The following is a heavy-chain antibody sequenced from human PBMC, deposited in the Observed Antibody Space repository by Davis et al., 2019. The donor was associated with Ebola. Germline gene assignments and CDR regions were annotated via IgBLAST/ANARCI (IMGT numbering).Heavy chain of an antibody. CDR2: IIPIFGTA. CDR3: ARDKVVVVAATVIYYYGMDV. D-gene: IGHD2-15*01. V-gene: IGHV1-69*06. Sequence: AASVKVSCKASGGTFSSYAISWVRQAPGQGLEWMGGIIPIFGTANYAQKFQGRVTITADKSTSTVYMELSSLRSEDTAVYYCARDKVVVVAATVIYYYGMDVWGQGTTVTVSS. J-gene: IGHJ6*02. CDR1: GGTFSSYA.